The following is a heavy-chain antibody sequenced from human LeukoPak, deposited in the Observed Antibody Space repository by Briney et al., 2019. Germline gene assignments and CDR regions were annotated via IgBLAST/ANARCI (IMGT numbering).Heavy chain of an antibody. V-gene: IGHV3-48*01. Sequence: GGSLRLSCAASGFTFSIYAMNWVRQPPGKGLEWVSNIGTSSTTIYYADSVKGRLTISRDNAKNSLYLQMNSLRADDTAVYYCARFAAGGSYYYYMDVWGKGTTVTVSS. CDR1: GFTFSIYA. J-gene: IGHJ6*03. D-gene: IGHD6-25*01. CDR2: IGTSSTTI. CDR3: ARFAAGGSYYYYMDV.